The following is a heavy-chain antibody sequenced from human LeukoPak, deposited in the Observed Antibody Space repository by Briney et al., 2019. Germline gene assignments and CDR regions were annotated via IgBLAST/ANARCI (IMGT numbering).Heavy chain of an antibody. CDR1: GGHMNIYY. CDR2: VLYTGYT. Sequence: WEPLSLMCTVWGGHMNIYYWMWLPQPTGGALEGMGYVLYTGYTHYNPSLKSRVTISVDTSKNQFSLKLSSVTAADTAVYYCARLREDSSSSYYYYMDVWGKGTTVTVSS. D-gene: IGHD6-6*01. CDR3: ARLREDSSSSYYYYMDV. J-gene: IGHJ6*03. V-gene: IGHV4-59*01.